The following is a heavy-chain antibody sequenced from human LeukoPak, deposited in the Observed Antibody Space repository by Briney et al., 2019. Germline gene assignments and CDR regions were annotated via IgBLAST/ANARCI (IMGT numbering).Heavy chain of an antibody. CDR1: RGTFSSYA. CDR3: ARGNQATLIPLYYYYGMDV. CDR2: IIPIFGTA. V-gene: IGHV1-69*13. D-gene: IGHD1-14*01. Sequence: SVKVSCKASRGTFSSYAISWVRQAPGQGLEWMGGIIPIFGTANYAQKFQGRVTITADESTSTAYMELSSLRSEDTAVYYCARGNQATLIPLYYYYGMDVWGQGTTVTVSS. J-gene: IGHJ6*02.